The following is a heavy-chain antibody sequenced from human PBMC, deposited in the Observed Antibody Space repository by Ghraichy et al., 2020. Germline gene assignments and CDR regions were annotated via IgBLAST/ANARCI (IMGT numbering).Heavy chain of an antibody. V-gene: IGHV3-7*01. CDR2: IKQDGSEE. CDR1: GFTFSGYW. CDR3: AKNVVAAGKIYYYYYGMDV. Sequence: GGSLRLSCAASGFTFSGYWMTWVRQAPGKGLEWVASIKQDGSEEIYVDSVKGRFTISRDNAKTSLDLQMNSLRAEDTAVYYCAKNVVAAGKIYYYYYGMDVWGQGTTVTFSS. D-gene: IGHD2-2*01. J-gene: IGHJ6*02.